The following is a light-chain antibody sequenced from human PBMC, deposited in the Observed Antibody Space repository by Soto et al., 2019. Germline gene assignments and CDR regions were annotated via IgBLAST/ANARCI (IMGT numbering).Light chain of an antibody. CDR3: QQRRDT. J-gene: IGKJ2*01. CDR1: QSVSSY. Sequence: EIVLTQSPATLSLSPGERATLSCRASQSVSSYLAWYQQNPGQAPRLLIYDASNRATGIPARFSGSGSGTDFTLTISSLEPEDFAVYYCQQRRDTFGQGTKLEIK. CDR2: DAS. V-gene: IGKV3-11*01.